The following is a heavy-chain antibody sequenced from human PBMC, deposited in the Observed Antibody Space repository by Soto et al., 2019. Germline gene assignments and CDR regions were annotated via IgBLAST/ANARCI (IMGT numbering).Heavy chain of an antibody. V-gene: IGHV3-33*01. CDR1: GFTFSSYG. D-gene: IGHD3-3*01. Sequence: GGSLRLSCAASGFTFSSYGMHWVRQAPGKGLEWVAVIWYDGSNKYYADSVEGRFTISRDNSKNTLYLQMNSLRAEDTAVYYCAREEYYDFWSGYSPLHNWFDPWGQGTLVTVSS. CDR2: IWYDGSNK. CDR3: AREEYYDFWSGYSPLHNWFDP. J-gene: IGHJ5*02.